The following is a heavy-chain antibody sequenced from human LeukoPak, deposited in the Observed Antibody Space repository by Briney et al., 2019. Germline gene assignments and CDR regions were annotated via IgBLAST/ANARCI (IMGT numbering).Heavy chain of an antibody. CDR2: IIPNFGTA. Sequence: TVSCTASGGTFSSYAISWVRQAPGQGLEWMGGIIPNFGTANYAQKFQGRVTITADESTSTAYMELSSLRSEDTAVYYCARDDELLGYYYYGMDVWGKGTTVTVSS. J-gene: IGHJ6*04. CDR1: GGTFSSYA. D-gene: IGHD2-15*01. V-gene: IGHV1-69*01. CDR3: ARDDELLGYYYYGMDV.